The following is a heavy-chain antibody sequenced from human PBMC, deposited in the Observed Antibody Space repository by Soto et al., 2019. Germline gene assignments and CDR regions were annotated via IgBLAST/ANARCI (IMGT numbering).Heavy chain of an antibody. J-gene: IGHJ6*02. CDR3: ARERYYFTSGSQPPYGMDV. Sequence: SLRLSCAASGFTFDDYAMHWVRQAPGKGLEWVSGISWNSGSIGYADSVKGRFTISRDNAKNSRYLQMNSLRAEDSAVYYCARERYYFTSGSQPPYGMDVWGQGTTVTVSS. V-gene: IGHV3-9*01. D-gene: IGHD3-10*01. CDR1: GFTFDDYA. CDR2: ISWNSGSI.